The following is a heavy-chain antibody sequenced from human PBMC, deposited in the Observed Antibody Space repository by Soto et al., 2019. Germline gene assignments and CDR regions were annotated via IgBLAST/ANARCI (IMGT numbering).Heavy chain of an antibody. V-gene: IGHV3-7*05. CDR1: EFTFNTYW. D-gene: IGHD2-15*01. CDR3: XXXXXXXXXGXAVGYYYHYGMDV. CDR2: IKEDGSEK. Sequence: SLRLSCIASEFTFNTYWMSWVRQAPGKGLEWVANIKEDGSEKYYVDSVKGRFTISRDNAKNSLYLQMNSLRGEDTAVYYXXXXXXXXXXGXAVGYYYHYGMDVWGQGTTVTVSS. J-gene: IGHJ6*02.